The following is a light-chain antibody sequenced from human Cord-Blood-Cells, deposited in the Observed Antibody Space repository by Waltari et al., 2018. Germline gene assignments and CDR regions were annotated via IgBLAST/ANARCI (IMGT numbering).Light chain of an antibody. V-gene: IGLV2-14*01. Sequence: QSALTQPASVSGSPGQSITISCTGTSSDVGGYNYVSWYQQHPGKAPKLMIYEVSHRASGVSNPFAGSKSGNTASLTISGLQAEDEADYYCSSYTSSSTLVFGTGTKVTVL. CDR2: EVS. CDR1: SSDVGGYNY. CDR3: SSYTSSSTLV. J-gene: IGLJ1*01.